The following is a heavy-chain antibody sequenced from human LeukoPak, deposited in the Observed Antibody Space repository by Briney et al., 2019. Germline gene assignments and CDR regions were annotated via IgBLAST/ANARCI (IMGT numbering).Heavy chain of an antibody. Sequence: GGSLRLSCAASGFTFSDYYMSWIRRAPGKGLEWVSYISSSGSTIYYADSVKGRFTISRDNAKNSLYLQMNSLRAEDTAVYYCAREHIVVVTAIPYFDYWGQGTLVTVSS. J-gene: IGHJ4*02. CDR2: ISSSGSTI. D-gene: IGHD2-21*02. V-gene: IGHV3-11*01. CDR3: AREHIVVVTAIPYFDY. CDR1: GFTFSDYY.